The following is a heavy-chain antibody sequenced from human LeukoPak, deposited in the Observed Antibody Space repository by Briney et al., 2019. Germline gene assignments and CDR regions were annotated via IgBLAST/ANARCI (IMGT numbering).Heavy chain of an antibody. D-gene: IGHD6-19*01. CDR2: IYPGDSDT. J-gene: IGHJ4*02. CDR1: GYSFTSYW. V-gene: IGHV5-51*01. Sequence: GESLKIPCKGSGYSFTSYWIGWVRQMPGKGLEWMGIIYPGDSDTRYSPSFQGQVTISADKSISTAYLQWSSLKASDTAMYYCASPPWLVQNEYYFDYWGQGALVTVSS. CDR3: ASPPWLVQNEYYFDY.